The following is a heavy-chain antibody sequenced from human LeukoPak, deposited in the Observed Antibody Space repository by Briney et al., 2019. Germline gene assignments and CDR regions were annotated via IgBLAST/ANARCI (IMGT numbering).Heavy chain of an antibody. CDR2: ISAYNGNT. D-gene: IGHD4-17*01. J-gene: IGHJ4*02. Sequence: APVKVSCKASGYTFTSYGISWVRQAPGQGLEWMGWISAYNGNTNYAQKLQGRVTMTTDTSTSTAYMELRSLRSDDTAVYYCARVADDYGDYYFDYWGQGTLVTVSS. CDR3: ARVADDYGDYYFDY. CDR1: GYTFTSYG. V-gene: IGHV1-18*01.